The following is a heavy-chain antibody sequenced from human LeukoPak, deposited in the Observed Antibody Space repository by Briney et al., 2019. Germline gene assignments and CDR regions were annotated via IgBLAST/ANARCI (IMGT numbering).Heavy chain of an antibody. CDR3: ARGKSGYDYRFDY. D-gene: IGHD5-12*01. J-gene: IGHJ4*02. Sequence: GGSLRLSCAASGFTFSTYSMNWVRQAPGKGLEWVSSISSSSSYIYYTDSVKGRFTISRDDAKKVLSLQMNSLRAEDTAVYYCARGKSGYDYRFDYWGQGILVTVSS. CDR1: GFTFSTYS. CDR2: ISSSSSYI. V-gene: IGHV3-21*01.